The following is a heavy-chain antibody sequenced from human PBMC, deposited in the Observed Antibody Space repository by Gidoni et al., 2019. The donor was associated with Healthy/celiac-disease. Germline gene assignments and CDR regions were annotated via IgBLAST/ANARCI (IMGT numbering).Heavy chain of an antibody. CDR2: IYYSGST. CDR3: ARRTRRDTYYDFWSGYFTH. CDR1: GGSISSSSYH. Sequence: QLQLQESGPGLVKPSETLSLTCTVSGGSISSSSYHWGWIRQPPGKGLEWLGSIYYSGSTYYNPSLKSRVTISVDTSKNQFSLKLSSVTAADTAVYYCARRTRRDTYYDFWSGYFTHWGQGTLVTVSS. D-gene: IGHD3-3*01. V-gene: IGHV4-39*01. J-gene: IGHJ4*02.